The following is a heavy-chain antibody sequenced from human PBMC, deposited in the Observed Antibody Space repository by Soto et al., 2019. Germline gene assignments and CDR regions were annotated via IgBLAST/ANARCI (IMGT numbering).Heavy chain of an antibody. J-gene: IGHJ1*01. D-gene: IGHD3-16*01. CDR2: IYYSGST. V-gene: IGHV4-59*08. CDR3: ARSEIMTPEYFQH. CDR1: GGSISSYY. Sequence: SETLSLTCTVSGGSISSYYWSWIRQPPGKGLEWIGYIYYSGSTNYNPSLKSRVTISVDTSKNQFSLKLSSVTAADTAVYYCARSEIMTPEYFQHWGQGTLVTVS.